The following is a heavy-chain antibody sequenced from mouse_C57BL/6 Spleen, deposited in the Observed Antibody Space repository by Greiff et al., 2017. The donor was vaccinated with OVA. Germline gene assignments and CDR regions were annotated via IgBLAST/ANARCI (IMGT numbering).Heavy chain of an antibody. CDR2: INPNYGTT. D-gene: IGHD1-1*01. Sequence: LVESGPELVKPGASVKISCKASGYSFTDYNMNWVKQSNGKSLEWIGVINPNYGTTSYNQKFKGKATLTVDQSSSTAYMQLNSLTSEDSAVYYCASPLYYGSSHWYFDVWGTGTTVTVAS. V-gene: IGHV1-39*01. CDR1: GYSFTDYN. J-gene: IGHJ1*03. CDR3: ASPLYYGSSHWYFDV.